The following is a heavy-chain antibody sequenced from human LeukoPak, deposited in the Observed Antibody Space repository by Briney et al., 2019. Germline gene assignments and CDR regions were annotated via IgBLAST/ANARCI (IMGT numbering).Heavy chain of an antibody. Sequence: GRSLRLSCAASGFTFNLYGMNWVRQAPGKGLEWVSYISSSGSTIYYADSVKGRFTISRDNAKNSLYLQMNSLRAEDTAVYYCARRGGDGYNMVTFDYWGQGTLVTVSS. D-gene: IGHD5-24*01. CDR1: GFTFNLYG. V-gene: IGHV3-48*03. CDR2: ISSSGSTI. J-gene: IGHJ4*02. CDR3: ARRGGDGYNMVTFDY.